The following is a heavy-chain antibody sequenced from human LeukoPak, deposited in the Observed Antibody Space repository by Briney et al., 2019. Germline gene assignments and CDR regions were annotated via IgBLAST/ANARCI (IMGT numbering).Heavy chain of an antibody. CDR3: ARGPRVGAAGFVYYHYIDV. CDR1: GFTFSSYA. V-gene: IGHV3-30*04. Sequence: GGSLRLSCAASGFTFSSYAMHWVCQAPGKGLEWVAVISYDGSKKYYADSVKGRFTISRDNSKNTQHLQMNSLRAEDTAVYYCARGPRVGAAGFVYYHYIDVWGKGTTVTVSS. J-gene: IGHJ6*03. CDR2: ISYDGSKK. D-gene: IGHD1-26*01.